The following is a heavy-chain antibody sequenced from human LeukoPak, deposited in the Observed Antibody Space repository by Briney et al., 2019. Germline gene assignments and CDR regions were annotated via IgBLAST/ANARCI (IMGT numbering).Heavy chain of an antibody. J-gene: IGHJ3*02. D-gene: IGHD6-13*01. CDR2: ISYDGSNK. V-gene: IGHV3-30*18. CDR3: AKGRSSSWRYDAFDI. Sequence: PGGSLRLSCAASGFTFSSYGMHWVRQAPGKGLEWVAVISYDGSNKYYADSVKGRFTISRDNSKNTLYLQMNSLRAEDTAVYYCAKGRSSSWRYDAFDIWGQGTMVTVSS. CDR1: GFTFSSYG.